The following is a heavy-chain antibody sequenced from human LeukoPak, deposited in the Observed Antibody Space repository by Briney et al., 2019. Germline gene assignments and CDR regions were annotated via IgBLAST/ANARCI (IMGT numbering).Heavy chain of an antibody. CDR2: INHSGST. CDR1: GGSYIGYY. V-gene: IGHV4-34*01. CDR3: ATYSGTYSAFDI. D-gene: IGHD1-26*01. Sequence: PSETLSLTCAVYGGSYIGYYWSWIRQPPAKGLEWIGEINHSGSTNYNPSLKSRVTISVDTCKNQFSLKLSSVTAGDTAVYYCATYSGTYSAFDIWGLGTLVTVSS. J-gene: IGHJ3*02.